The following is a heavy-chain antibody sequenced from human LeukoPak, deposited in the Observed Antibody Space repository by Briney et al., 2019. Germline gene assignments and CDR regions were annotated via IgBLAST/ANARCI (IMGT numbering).Heavy chain of an antibody. J-gene: IGHJ4*02. CDR1: GYTFTSYY. CDR3: ARDRGYLAEHLDY. V-gene: IGHV1-46*01. D-gene: IGHD5-12*01. CDR2: INPSGGST. Sequence: ASVKVSCKASGYTFTSYYMHWVRQAPGQVLVWMGIINPSGGSTSYAQKFQGRVTMTRDTSTSTVYMGLSSLRSEDTAVYYCARDRGYLAEHLDYWGQGTLVTVSS.